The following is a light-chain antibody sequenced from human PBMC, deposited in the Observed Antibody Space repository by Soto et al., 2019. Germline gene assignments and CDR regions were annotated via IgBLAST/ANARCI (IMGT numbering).Light chain of an antibody. J-gene: IGKJ4*01. Sequence: DMQMTQSPSSVSASVGDRVTITCRASQGLGNWLAWYQQKPGKAPKLLIYAASTLHGGVPARFSGRGSGTEFTLPISSLQPEDFATYFCQHTNNFTRPTLGGGTKVDLK. CDR2: AAS. CDR1: QGLGNW. V-gene: IGKV1-12*01. CDR3: QHTNNFTRPT.